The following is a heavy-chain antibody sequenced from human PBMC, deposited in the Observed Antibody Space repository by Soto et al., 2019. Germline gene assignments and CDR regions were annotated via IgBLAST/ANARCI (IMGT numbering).Heavy chain of an antibody. D-gene: IGHD4-17*01. CDR2: ISSSSSYI. V-gene: IGHV3-21*01. Sequence: GGSLRLSCAASGFTFSSYSMNWVRQAPGKGLEWVSSISSSSSYIYYADSVKGRFTISRDNAKNSLYLQMNSLRAEDTAVYYCARWHGDYVQAGIDYWGQGTLVTVSS. CDR1: GFTFSSYS. J-gene: IGHJ4*02. CDR3: ARWHGDYVQAGIDY.